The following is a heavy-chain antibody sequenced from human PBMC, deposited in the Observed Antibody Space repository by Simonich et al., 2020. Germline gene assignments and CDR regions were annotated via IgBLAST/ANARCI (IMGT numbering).Heavy chain of an antibody. J-gene: IGHJ4*02. CDR1: GGTFSSYA. Sequence: QVQLVQSGAEVKKPGSSVKVSCKASGGTFSSYAISWVRQAPGQGLEWKGGITPILGIANYGQKFHGRVTITADKSTSTAYMELSSLRSEDTAVYYCARTNTMRELDTMVRGVDYFDYWGQGTLVTVSS. CDR3: ARTNTMRELDTMVRGVDYFDY. CDR2: ITPILGIA. V-gene: IGHV1-69*09. D-gene: IGHD3-10*01.